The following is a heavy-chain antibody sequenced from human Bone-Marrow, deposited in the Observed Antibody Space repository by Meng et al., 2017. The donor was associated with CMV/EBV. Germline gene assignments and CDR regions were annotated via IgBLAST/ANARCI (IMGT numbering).Heavy chain of an antibody. D-gene: IGHD3-22*01. Sequence: SETLSLTCTVSGGSMSGDYWSWIRQPPGKGLEWIGYMFYSGSTNYNPSLKSRVTISVDTSKNQFSLKLSSVTAADTAVYYCARGGYYYDSSANQGEFDYWGQGTLVTVSS. CDR3: ARGGYYYDSSANQGEFDY. CDR2: MFYSGST. J-gene: IGHJ4*02. V-gene: IGHV4-59*01. CDR1: GGSMSGDY.